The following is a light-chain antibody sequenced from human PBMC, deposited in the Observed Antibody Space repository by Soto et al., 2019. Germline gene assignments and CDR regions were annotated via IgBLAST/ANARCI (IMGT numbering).Light chain of an antibody. CDR2: DAS. CDR3: QQYNSYSPT. V-gene: IGKV1-5*01. CDR1: QSISSW. J-gene: IGKJ1*01. Sequence: DIQMTQSPSTLSAYVGDRVTITCRASQSISSWLAWYQQKPGKAPKLLIYDASSLESGVPSRFSGSGSGTEFTLTISSLQPDDFATYYCQQYNSYSPTFGQGNKVEIK.